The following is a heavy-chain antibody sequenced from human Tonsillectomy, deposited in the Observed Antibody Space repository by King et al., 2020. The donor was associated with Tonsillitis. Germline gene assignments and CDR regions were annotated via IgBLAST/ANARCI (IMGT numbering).Heavy chain of an antibody. Sequence: VQLVESGGGLVQPGGSLRLSCAASGFTFNNYAMSWVRQAPGKGLEWVSAISGSGDRTYYGDSVKGRFTISRDNSKNTLYLQLNSPSAEDTAVYYCAKDGGYYDSSGYYYDWGQGTLVTVSS. D-gene: IGHD3-22*01. V-gene: IGHV3-23*04. CDR1: GFTFNNYA. CDR3: AKDGGYYDSSGYYYD. J-gene: IGHJ4*02. CDR2: ISGSGDRT.